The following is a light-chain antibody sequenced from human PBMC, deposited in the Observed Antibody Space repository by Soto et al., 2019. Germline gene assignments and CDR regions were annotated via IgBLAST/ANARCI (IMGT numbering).Light chain of an antibody. CDR3: QPDNNWPLT. J-gene: IGKJ1*01. Sequence: EIVMPQSPATLSVSPGEGATLSCRASRSISRYLAWYQHQPGQAPRLINYGASTRATGIPARFSGSGYVTESTLAISSRQAEDFAVYYCQPDNNWPLTLGQGTRVE. CDR2: GAS. CDR1: RSISRY. V-gene: IGKV3-15*01.